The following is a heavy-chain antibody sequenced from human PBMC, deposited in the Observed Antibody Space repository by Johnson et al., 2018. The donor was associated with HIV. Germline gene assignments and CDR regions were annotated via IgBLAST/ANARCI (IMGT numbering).Heavy chain of an antibody. CDR1: GFTFSSYA. Sequence: VQLVESGGGLVQPGGSLRLSCAASGFTFSSYAMSWVRQAPGKGLEWIGFITSTADGGTTQYAASVRGRFTISRDDSKSIAYLQMNSLRAEDTAVYYCARTLWVGKESAFDIWGQGTMVTVSS. CDR3: ARTLWVGKESAFDI. V-gene: IGHV3-49*04. CDR2: ITSTADGGTT. D-gene: IGHD3-16*01. J-gene: IGHJ3*02.